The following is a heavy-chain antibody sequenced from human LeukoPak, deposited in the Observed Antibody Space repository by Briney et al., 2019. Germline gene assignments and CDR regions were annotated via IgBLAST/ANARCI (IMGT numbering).Heavy chain of an antibody. V-gene: IGHV1-3*01. J-gene: IGHJ5*02. CDR2: INAGNGNT. D-gene: IGHD3-16*02. CDR1: GYTFTSYA. Sequence: ASLKGSCKASGYTFTSYAMHWVRQAPGQRLEWMGWINAGNGNTKYSQEFQGRVTITRDTSASTAYMELSRLRSDDTAVYYCARDHDYVWGSYRSDWFDPWGQGTLVTVSS. CDR3: ARDHDYVWGSYRSDWFDP.